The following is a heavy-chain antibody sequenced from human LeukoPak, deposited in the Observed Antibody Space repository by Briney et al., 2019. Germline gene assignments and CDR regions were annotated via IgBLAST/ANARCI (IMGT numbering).Heavy chain of an antibody. CDR2: IYYSGST. Sequence: SEALSLTCTVSGGSFSSYFWSWIRQPPGKGLEWIGYIYYSGSTHYNSSLKSRVTISLDTSRNQFSLKLSSVTAADTAVYYCARQLGDRLLFDYWGQGTLVTVSS. J-gene: IGHJ4*02. CDR1: GGSFSSYF. V-gene: IGHV4-59*01. D-gene: IGHD2-21*01. CDR3: ARQLGDRLLFDY.